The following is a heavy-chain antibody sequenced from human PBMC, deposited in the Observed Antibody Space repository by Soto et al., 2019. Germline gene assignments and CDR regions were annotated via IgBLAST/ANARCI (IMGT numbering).Heavy chain of an antibody. V-gene: IGHV3-49*03. CDR3: TREPIKPTYYDFWSGYSEYYFDY. Sequence: GGSLRLSCTASGFTFGDYAMSWFRQAPGKGLEWVGFIRSKAYGGTTEYAASVKGRFTISRDDSKSIAYLQMNSLKTEDTAVYYCTREPIKPTYYDFWSGYSEYYFDYWGQGTLVTVSS. CDR2: IRSKAYGGTT. J-gene: IGHJ4*02. CDR1: GFTFGDYA. D-gene: IGHD3-3*01.